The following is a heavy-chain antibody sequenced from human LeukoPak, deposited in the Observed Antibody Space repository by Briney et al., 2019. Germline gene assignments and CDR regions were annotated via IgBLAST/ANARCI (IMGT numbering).Heavy chain of an antibody. Sequence: GGSLRLSCAASGFTFSSYEMNWVRQAPGKGPEWVTYISSSGSTIYYADSVKGRFTISRDNAKNSLYLQMNSLRAEDTAVYYCARAGVGLRLGELSHPLDYWGQGTLVTVSS. CDR3: ARAGVGLRLGELSHPLDY. V-gene: IGHV3-48*03. J-gene: IGHJ4*02. CDR2: ISSSGSTI. CDR1: GFTFSSYE. D-gene: IGHD3-16*02.